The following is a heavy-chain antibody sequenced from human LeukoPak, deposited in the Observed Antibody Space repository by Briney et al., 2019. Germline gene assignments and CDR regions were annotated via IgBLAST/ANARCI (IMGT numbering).Heavy chain of an antibody. J-gene: IGHJ4*02. CDR2: ISRTSAYI. V-gene: IGHV3-21*01. CDR3: ARGLYRDYVDLDC. D-gene: IGHD4-17*01. CDR1: GFTFSSYS. Sequence: PGGSLRFSCAASGFTFSSYSMNWVRQAPGKGLEWVSSISRTSAYIYYADSVKGRFTISRDNAKNSLYLQMNSLRAEDTAVYYCARGLYRDYVDLDCWGQGTLVTVSS.